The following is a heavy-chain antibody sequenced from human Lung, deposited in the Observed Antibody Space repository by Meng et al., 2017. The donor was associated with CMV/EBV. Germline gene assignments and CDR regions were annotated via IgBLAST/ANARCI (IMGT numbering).Heavy chain of an antibody. V-gene: IGHV2-5*02. Sequence: QLTLKESVPTLVKPTQTLTLTCTFSGFSLSTSEVGVGWIRQPPGKALEWLAVIYWDDDKRYSPSLKSRLTITKDTSKNQVVLTLTNMDPVDTATYYCALFTRSWFDPWGQGTLVTVSS. D-gene: IGHD2-2*01. J-gene: IGHJ5*02. CDR2: IYWDDDK. CDR3: ALFTRSWFDP. CDR1: GFSLSTSEVG.